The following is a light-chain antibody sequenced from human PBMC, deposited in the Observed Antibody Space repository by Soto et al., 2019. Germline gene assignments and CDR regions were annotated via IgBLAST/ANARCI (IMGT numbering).Light chain of an antibody. CDR1: TTDVDGYDY. J-gene: IGLJ1*01. CDR3: SSYSSSARFYV. V-gene: IGLV2-14*03. Sequence: QSALTQPASVSGSPGQSITISCTGSTTDVDGYDYVSWYQQHPGQAPQLLIYDVNSRPSGISYRFAGSKSGATASLTISGLPAEDAADYYCSSYSSSARFYVFGAGTKLTVL. CDR2: DVN.